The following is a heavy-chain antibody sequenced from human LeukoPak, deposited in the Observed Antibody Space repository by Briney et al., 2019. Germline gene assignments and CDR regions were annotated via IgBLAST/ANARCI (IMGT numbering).Heavy chain of an antibody. CDR2: ISSSSSYI. Sequence: GGSLRLSCAASGFTFSSYSMNWVRQAPGKGLEWVSSISSSSSYIYYADPVKGRFTISRDNAKNSLYLQMNSLRAEDTAVYYCARDGGSSSLWYFDLWGRGTLVTVSS. V-gene: IGHV3-21*01. CDR1: GFTFSSYS. CDR3: ARDGGSSSLWYFDL. J-gene: IGHJ2*01. D-gene: IGHD6-6*01.